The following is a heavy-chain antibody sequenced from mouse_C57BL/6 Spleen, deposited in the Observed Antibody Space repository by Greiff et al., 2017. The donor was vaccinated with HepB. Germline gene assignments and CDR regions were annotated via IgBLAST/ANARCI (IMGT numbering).Heavy chain of an antibody. CDR1: GYAFSSYW. D-gene: IGHD1-1*01. J-gene: IGHJ2*01. CDR3: ARSSYYGSSYVDY. CDR2: IYPGDGDT. V-gene: IGHV1-80*01. Sequence: VQLQQSGAELVKPGASVKISCKASGYAFSSYWMNWVKQRPGKGLEWIGQIYPGDGDTNYNGKFKGKATLTADKSSSTAYMQLSSLTSEDSAVDFCARSSYYGSSYVDYWGQGTTLTVSS.